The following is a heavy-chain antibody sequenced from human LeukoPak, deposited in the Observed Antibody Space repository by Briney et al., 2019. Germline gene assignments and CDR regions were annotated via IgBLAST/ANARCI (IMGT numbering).Heavy chain of an antibody. D-gene: IGHD3-22*01. CDR1: GFTFSNYG. V-gene: IGHV3-23*01. CDR2: ISGSGGTT. CDR3: AKVQYYYDTSGYDY. Sequence: GGSLGLSCAASGFTFSNYGIAWVRQAPGKGLEWVSVISGSGGTTYYADSVKGRFTISRDNSKNTLYLQMNSLRAEDTAVYYCAKVQYYYDTSGYDYWGQGTLVTVSS. J-gene: IGHJ4*02.